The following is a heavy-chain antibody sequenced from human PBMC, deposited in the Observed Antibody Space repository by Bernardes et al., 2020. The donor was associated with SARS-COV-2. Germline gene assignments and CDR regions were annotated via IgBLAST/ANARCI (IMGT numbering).Heavy chain of an antibody. CDR3: ARRIAAAGYYYYYGMDV. J-gene: IGHJ6*02. Sequence: SESLSLTCTVSGGSISSYYWSWIRQPPGKGLEWSGYIYYSRSTNYNPSLKSRVTISVDTSKNQFSLKLSSVTAADTAVYYCARRIAAAGYYYYYGMDVWGQGNTVTVSS. CDR2: IYYSRST. V-gene: IGHV4-59*08. CDR1: GGSISSYY. D-gene: IGHD6-13*01.